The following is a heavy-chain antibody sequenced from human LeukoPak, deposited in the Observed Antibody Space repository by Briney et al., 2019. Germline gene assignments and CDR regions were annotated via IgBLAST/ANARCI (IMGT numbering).Heavy chain of an antibody. CDR3: AKIWNDRYDAFDI. CDR1: GFTFSSYG. V-gene: IGHV3-30*02. CDR2: IRYDGSNK. D-gene: IGHD1-1*01. Sequence: GGSLRLSCAASGFTFSSYGMHWVRQAPGKGLEWVAFIRYDGSNKYYADSVKGRFTISRDNSKNTLYLQMNSLRAEDTAVYYCAKIWNDRYDAFDIWGQGTMVTVSS. J-gene: IGHJ3*02.